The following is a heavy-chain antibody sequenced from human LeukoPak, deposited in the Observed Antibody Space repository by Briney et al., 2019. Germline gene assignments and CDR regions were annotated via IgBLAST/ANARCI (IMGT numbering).Heavy chain of an antibody. CDR3: TTRVRDTAMDTEFDY. CDR2: IKSKTDGGTT. D-gene: IGHD5-18*01. J-gene: IGHJ4*02. Sequence: KTGGSLRLSCAASGFTFSNAWMNWVRQAPGKGLEWVGRIKSKTDGGTTDYAAPVKGRFTISRDDSKNTLYLQMNSLKTEDTAVYYCTTRVRDTAMDTEFDYWGQGTLVTVSS. V-gene: IGHV3-15*07. CDR1: GFTFSNAW.